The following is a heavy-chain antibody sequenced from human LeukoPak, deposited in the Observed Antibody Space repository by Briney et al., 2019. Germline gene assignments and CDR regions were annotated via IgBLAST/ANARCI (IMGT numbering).Heavy chain of an antibody. J-gene: IGHJ4*02. CDR2: IDSGGSGT. CDR3: ATSLGPLTEY. CDR1: GFAFSSNW. Sequence: GGSLRLSCAASGFAFSSNWMHWVRQTPGKGLVWVSRIDSGGSGTSYAASVEGRFTISRDNVKNTLYLQMDSLRAEDTAVYYCATSLGPLTEYWGQGTLVTVSS. V-gene: IGHV3-74*01. D-gene: IGHD7-27*01.